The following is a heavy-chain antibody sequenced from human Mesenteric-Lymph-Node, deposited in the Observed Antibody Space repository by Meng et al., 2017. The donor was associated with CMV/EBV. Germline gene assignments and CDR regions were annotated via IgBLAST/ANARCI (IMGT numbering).Heavy chain of an antibody. CDR3: ARAIDY. V-gene: IGHV3-30*02. Sequence: GESLKISCAASGFTFSDYGMHWVRQAPGRGLEWVAFIRLDGSATYYADSVKGRFTISRDNSRNTLYLQMNSLRAEDTAVYYCARAIDYWGQGTLVTVSS. J-gene: IGHJ4*02. CDR2: IRLDGSAT. D-gene: IGHD5-12*01. CDR1: GFTFSDYG.